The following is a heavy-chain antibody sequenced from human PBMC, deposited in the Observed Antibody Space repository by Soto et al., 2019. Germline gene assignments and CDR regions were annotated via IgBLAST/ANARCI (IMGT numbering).Heavy chain of an antibody. CDR3: ARDQGYCSGGSCYSHYYYGMDV. D-gene: IGHD2-15*01. V-gene: IGHV3-30-3*01. CDR2: ISYDGSNK. Sequence: VAVISYDGSNKYYADSVKGRFTISRDNSKNTLYLQMNSLRAEDTAVYYCARDQGYCSGGSCYSHYYYGMDVWGQGTTVTVSS. J-gene: IGHJ6*02.